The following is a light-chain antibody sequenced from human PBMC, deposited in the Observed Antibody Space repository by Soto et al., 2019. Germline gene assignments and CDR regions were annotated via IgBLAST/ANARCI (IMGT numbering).Light chain of an antibody. CDR3: QQFDDSRPAFT. CDR1: QTVNSRH. CDR2: GAS. J-gene: IGKJ2*01. V-gene: IGKV3-20*01. Sequence: LTQAPGTLSLSPGERATLSCRASQTVNSRHLNWYQHKPGQAPRLLIYGASIRATGIPDRFSGSRSGAAFSPTITRLEPEDSAVYYCQQFDDSRPAFTFGQGTKLEI.